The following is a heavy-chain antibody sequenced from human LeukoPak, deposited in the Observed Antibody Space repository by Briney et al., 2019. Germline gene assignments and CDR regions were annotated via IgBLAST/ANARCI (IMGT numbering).Heavy chain of an antibody. J-gene: IGHJ4*02. D-gene: IGHD6-13*01. CDR2: IFHGVTT. CDR3: ARGATIAAPLMS. V-gene: IGHV4-38-2*02. CDR1: GSSINTPYY. Sequence: KPSETLSLTCTVSGSSINTPYYWAWIRQPPGEGLEWIGNIFHGVTTFYNPSLMNRVAISVDTSKNQFSLKLTSVTAADTAVYYCARGATIAAPLMSWGQGTLVIVSS.